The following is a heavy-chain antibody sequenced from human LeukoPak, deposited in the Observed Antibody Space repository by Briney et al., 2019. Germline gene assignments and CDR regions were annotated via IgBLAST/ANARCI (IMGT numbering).Heavy chain of an antibody. V-gene: IGHV4-59*01. Sequence: SETLSLTCTDSGGSISGYYWSWIRQPPRKGLEWIGYIYYIGSTNYNPSLKSRVTTSVDTSRNQFSLNLSSVTAADTAVYYCARDRRSSSSEFDFDYWGQGTLVTVSS. D-gene: IGHD6-6*01. CDR2: IYYIGST. CDR1: GGSISGYY. CDR3: ARDRRSSSSEFDFDY. J-gene: IGHJ4*02.